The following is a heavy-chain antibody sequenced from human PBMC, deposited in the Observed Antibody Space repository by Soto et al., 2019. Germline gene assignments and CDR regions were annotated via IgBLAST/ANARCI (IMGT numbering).Heavy chain of an antibody. CDR3: ARGTNDYIWGSYRYFDY. J-gene: IGHJ4*02. V-gene: IGHV4-59*01. D-gene: IGHD3-16*02. CDR2: IYYSGST. Sequence: SETLSLTCTVSGGSISSYYWSWIRQPPGKGLEWIGYIYYSGSTNYNPSLKSRVTISVDTSKNQFSLKLSSVTAADTAVYYCARGTNDYIWGSYRYFDYWGQGTLVTVSS. CDR1: GGSISSYY.